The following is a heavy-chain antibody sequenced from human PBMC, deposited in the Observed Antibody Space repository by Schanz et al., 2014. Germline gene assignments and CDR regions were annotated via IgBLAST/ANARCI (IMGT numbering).Heavy chain of an antibody. D-gene: IGHD3-9*01. CDR2: ISSSGSYI. CDR1: EFTFSSYK. V-gene: IGHV3-21*01. CDR3: AKDSRSNYDLMTAYYCIDV. Sequence: EVQLVESGGGLVKPGGSLRLSCEASEFTFSSYKMNWVRQAPGKGLEWVSSISSSGSYIHYADSVKGRFTISRDNAKNALYRLIYNLRAEDSSVYDRAKDSRSNYDLMTAYYCIDVWGQGTPVTVSS. J-gene: IGHJ6*01.